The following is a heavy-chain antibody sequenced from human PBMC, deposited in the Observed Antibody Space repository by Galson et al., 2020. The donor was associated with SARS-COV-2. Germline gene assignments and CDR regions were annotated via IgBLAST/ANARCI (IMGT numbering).Heavy chain of an antibody. D-gene: IGHD3-22*01. V-gene: IGHV4-39*07. CDR2: IYHSGTA. CDR1: GGSINSDSHY. Sequence: ASETLSLTCSVSGGSINSDSHYWGWIRQPPGKGLEWLATIYHSGTAYYNPSLRSRVTISVDTSKNHFSLRVTSVTAADTAVYYCARSTEYYGSSGYCAPSWVAPWGQGALVTVSA. J-gene: IGHJ5*02. CDR3: ARSTEYYGSSGYCAPSWVAP.